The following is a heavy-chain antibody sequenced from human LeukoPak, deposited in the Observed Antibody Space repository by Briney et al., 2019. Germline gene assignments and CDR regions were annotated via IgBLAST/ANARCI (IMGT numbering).Heavy chain of an antibody. D-gene: IGHD3-9*01. J-gene: IGHJ3*02. CDR2: ISAYNGNT. CDR3: ARAGPETYYDILTGYFIHYAFDI. V-gene: IGHV1-18*01. Sequence: ASVKVSCKASGYTFTSYGISWVRQAPGQGLEWMGWISAYNGNTNYAQKLQGSVTMTTDTSTSTAYMELRSLRSDDTAVYYCARAGPETYYDILTGYFIHYAFDIWGQGTMVTVSS. CDR1: GYTFTSYG.